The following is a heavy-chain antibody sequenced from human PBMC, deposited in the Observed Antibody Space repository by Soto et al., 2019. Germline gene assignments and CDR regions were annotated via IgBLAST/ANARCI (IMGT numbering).Heavy chain of an antibody. D-gene: IGHD2-2*01. CDR2: IYYSGST. CDR1: GGSISSYY. CDR3: ARERGSSTFYGMDV. V-gene: IGHV4-59*01. Sequence: SETLSLTCTVSGGSISSYYWSWIRQPPGKGLEWIGYIYYSGSTNYNPSLKSRVTISVDTSKNQFSLKLSSVTAADTAVYYCARERGSSTFYGMDVWGQGTTVTVSS. J-gene: IGHJ6*02.